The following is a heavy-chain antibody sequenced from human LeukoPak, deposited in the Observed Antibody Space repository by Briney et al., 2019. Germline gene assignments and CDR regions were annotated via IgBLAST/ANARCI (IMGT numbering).Heavy chain of an antibody. D-gene: IGHD3-22*01. J-gene: IGHJ4*02. CDR1: GYTFTSYG. CDR3: AKYYYDSSGYYAFDY. Sequence: ASVKVSCKASGYTFTSYGISWVRQAPGQGLEWMGWISTYNSNTNYALKLQGRVTMTTDTSTSTAYMELRSLRSDDTAVYYCAKYYYDSSGYYAFDYWGQGTLVTVSS. CDR2: ISTYNSNT. V-gene: IGHV1-18*01.